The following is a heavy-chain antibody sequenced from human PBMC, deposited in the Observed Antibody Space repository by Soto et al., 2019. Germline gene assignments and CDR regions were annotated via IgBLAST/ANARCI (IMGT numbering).Heavy chain of an antibody. D-gene: IGHD6-13*01. CDR3: AKDRPDYPIAAAGHYYYYGMDV. J-gene: IGHJ6*02. V-gene: IGHV3-23*01. CDR1: GFTFSSYG. Sequence: GGSLRLSCAASGFTFSSYGMTWVRQAPGKGLEWVSAISGSGGSTYYADSVKGRFTISRDNSKNTLYLQMNSLRAEDTAVYYCAKDRPDYPIAAAGHYYYYGMDVWVQGTTVTVSS. CDR2: ISGSGGST.